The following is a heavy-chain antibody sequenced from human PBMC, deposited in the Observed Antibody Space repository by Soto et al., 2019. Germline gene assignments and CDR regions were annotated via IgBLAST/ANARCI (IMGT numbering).Heavy chain of an antibody. J-gene: IGHJ4*02. D-gene: IGHD3-22*01. CDR1: GGTFTSDA. V-gene: IGHV1-69*06. CDR2: VIPIFGKP. CDR3: ARCHFDNSGPGYLEF. Sequence: QVRLVQSEAEVKKPGSSVKVSCKASGGTFTSDATAWVRQARGQGLEWMGGVIPIFGKPSYTQKFQGRVTITADKSRSRVYMELSSLKSDDTAVYYCARCHFDNSGPGYLEFWGQGNLVTVS.